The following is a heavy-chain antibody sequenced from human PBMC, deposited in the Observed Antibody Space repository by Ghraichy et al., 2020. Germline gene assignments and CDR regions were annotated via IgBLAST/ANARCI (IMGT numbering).Heavy chain of an antibody. J-gene: IGHJ4*02. CDR3: AKDMGYYDSSGSLDY. CDR1: GFTFDDYT. V-gene: IGHV3-43*01. D-gene: IGHD3-22*01. Sequence: GGSLRLSCAASGFTFDDYTMHWVRQAPGKGLEWVSLISWDGGSTYYADSVKGRFTISRDNSKNSLYLQMNSLRTEDTALYYCAKDMGYYDSSGSLDYWGQGTLVTVSS. CDR2: ISWDGGST.